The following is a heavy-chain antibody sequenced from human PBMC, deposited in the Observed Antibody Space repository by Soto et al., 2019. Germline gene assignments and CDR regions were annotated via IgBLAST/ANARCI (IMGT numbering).Heavy chain of an antibody. CDR1: GYIFTSYY. Sequence: GASVKVSCKASGYIFTSYYIHWVRQAPGQGLEWMGWINPFDGSRMFAQSFQGRVTMTRDTSTSTVYMEVSSLRSEDTAVYYCSRVDPGETSPFDHWGQGTLVSVSS. J-gene: IGHJ4*02. V-gene: IGHV1-46*03. D-gene: IGHD3-10*01. CDR2: INPFDGSR. CDR3: SRVDPGETSPFDH.